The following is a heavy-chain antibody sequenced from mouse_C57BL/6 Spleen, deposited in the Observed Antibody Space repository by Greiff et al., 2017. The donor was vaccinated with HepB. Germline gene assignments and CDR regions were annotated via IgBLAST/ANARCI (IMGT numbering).Heavy chain of an antibody. V-gene: IGHV1-76*01. D-gene: IGHD1-1*02. J-gene: IGHJ4*01. CDR1: GYTFTDYY. CDR3: ARDYGPYAMDY. Sequence: QVQLQQSGAELVRPGASVKLSCKASGYTFTDYYINWVKQRPGQGLEWIARIYPGSGNTYYNEKFKGKATLTAEKSSSTAYMQLSSLTSEDSAVYFCARDYGPYAMDYWGQGTSVTVSS. CDR2: IYPGSGNT.